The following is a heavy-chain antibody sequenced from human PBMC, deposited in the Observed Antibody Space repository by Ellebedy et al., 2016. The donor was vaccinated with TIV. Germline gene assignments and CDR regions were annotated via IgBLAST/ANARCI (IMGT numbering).Heavy chain of an antibody. J-gene: IGHJ5*02. V-gene: IGHV1-69*04. CDR1: GYTFTSYG. D-gene: IGHD4-17*01. CDR3: ARDRDGDPLDL. CDR2: IIPILGIT. Sequence: ASVKVSCKASGYTFTSYGISWVRQAPGQGLEWMGRIIPILGITNYAQKFQGRVTRTADTSMRTVYMELNSLRSEDTAVYYCARDRDGDPLDLWGQGTLVTVSS.